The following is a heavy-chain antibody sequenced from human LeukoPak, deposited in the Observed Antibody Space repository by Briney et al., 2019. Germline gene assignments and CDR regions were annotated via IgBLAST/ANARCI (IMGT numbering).Heavy chain of an antibody. CDR3: ARGLRSGKSLRY. Sequence: SETLSLTCTVSGGSISSYYWSWIRQPPRKGLEWIGYIYYRGSTNYNPSLKIRVTISVDTSKNQFSLKLSSVTAADTAVYYCARGLRSGKSLRYWGQGTLVTVSS. V-gene: IGHV4-59*12. CDR1: GGSISSYY. D-gene: IGHD2-21*02. J-gene: IGHJ4*02. CDR2: IYYRGST.